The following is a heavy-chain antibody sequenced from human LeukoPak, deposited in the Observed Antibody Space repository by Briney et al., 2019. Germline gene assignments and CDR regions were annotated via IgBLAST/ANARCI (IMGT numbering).Heavy chain of an antibody. Sequence: ASVKVSCKASGYTFTSYGISWVRQAPGQGLEWMGWINPNSGGANYAQKFQGRVTMTRDTSISTAYMELSRLRSDDTAVYYCARQPTNPVLVEGVWFDPWGQGTLVTVSS. D-gene: IGHD3-10*01. CDR1: GYTFTSYG. V-gene: IGHV1-2*02. CDR2: INPNSGGA. CDR3: ARQPTNPVLVEGVWFDP. J-gene: IGHJ5*02.